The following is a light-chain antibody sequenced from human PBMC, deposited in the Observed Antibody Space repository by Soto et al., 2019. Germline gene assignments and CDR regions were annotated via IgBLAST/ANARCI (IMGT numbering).Light chain of an antibody. CDR3: CSYTSSSTYV. V-gene: IGLV2-14*03. J-gene: IGLJ1*01. CDR2: DVN. CDR1: SSDVGGYNF. Sequence: QSALTQPASVSGSPGQSITISCTGTSSDVGGYNFVSWYQQHPGKVPKLMFFDVNRRPSGVSDRFSGSNSGNTASLTISGLQADDEGYYYCCSYTSSSTYVFGSGTKVTVL.